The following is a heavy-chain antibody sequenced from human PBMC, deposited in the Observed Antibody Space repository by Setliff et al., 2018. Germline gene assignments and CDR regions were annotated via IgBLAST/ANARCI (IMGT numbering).Heavy chain of an antibody. CDR3: ARADYIRYFYMDA. Sequence: ASVKVSCKASGGTFSSYAIDWVRQAPGQGLEWMGWIRSHNGNTKYAQNLQGRVTMTTDTSTSTAYMELSSLRSEDTAVYYCARADYIRYFYMDAWGKGTTVTVSS. J-gene: IGHJ6*03. V-gene: IGHV1-18*01. D-gene: IGHD4-4*01. CDR1: GGTFSSYA. CDR2: IRSHNGNT.